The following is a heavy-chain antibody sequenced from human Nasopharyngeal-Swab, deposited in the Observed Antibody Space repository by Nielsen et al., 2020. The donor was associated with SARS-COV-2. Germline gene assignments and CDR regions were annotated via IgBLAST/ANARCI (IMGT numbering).Heavy chain of an antibody. D-gene: IGHD3-22*01. J-gene: IGHJ6*04. CDR2: IYYSGST. CDR3: ARGFVGAYYDSNLDV. V-gene: IGHV4-31*02. Sequence: RQAPGKGLEWIGYIYYSGSTYYNPSLKSRVTISVDTSKNQFSLKLSSVTAADTAVYYCARGFVGAYYDSNLDVWGKGTTVTASS.